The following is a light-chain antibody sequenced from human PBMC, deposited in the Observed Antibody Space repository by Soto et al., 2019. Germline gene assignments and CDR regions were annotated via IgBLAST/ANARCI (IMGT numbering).Light chain of an antibody. Sequence: DIVLTQSPLSLSVTPGEPASISCRSSQSLLHSNGNNYLEWYLQKPGQSPQVLNYLASNRASGVPDRFSGSGSGTDFTLKISRVEAEDVGVYYCKQALQNPLTFGGGTKVEIK. CDR3: KQALQNPLT. CDR2: LAS. V-gene: IGKV2-28*01. J-gene: IGKJ4*01. CDR1: QSLLHSNGNNY.